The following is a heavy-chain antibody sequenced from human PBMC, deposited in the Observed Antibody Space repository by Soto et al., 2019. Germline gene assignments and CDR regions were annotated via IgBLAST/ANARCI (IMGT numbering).Heavy chain of an antibody. Sequence: QVQLQESGPGLVKPSQTLSLTCTVSGGSISSGGYYWSWIRQHPGKGLEWIGYIYYSGSTYYNPSPKSRVTIAVDPSKNHFSLKLSSVTAADTAVYYCARDNRGVMPMDVWGQGTTVTVSS. J-gene: IGHJ6*02. CDR1: GGSISSGGYY. CDR2: IYYSGST. CDR3: ARDNRGVMPMDV. V-gene: IGHV4-31*03. D-gene: IGHD3-10*01.